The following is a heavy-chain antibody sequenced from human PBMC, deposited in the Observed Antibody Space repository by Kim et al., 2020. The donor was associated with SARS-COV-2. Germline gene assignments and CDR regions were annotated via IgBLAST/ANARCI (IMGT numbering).Heavy chain of an antibody. Sequence: GGSLRLSCAASGFTFSSYAMSWVRQAPGKGLEWVSAISGSGGSTYYADSVKGRFTISRDNSKNTLYLQMNSLRAEDTAVYYCAKVRPQQPGSLYYFDYWGQGTLVTVSS. V-gene: IGHV3-23*01. CDR3: AKVRPQQPGSLYYFDY. D-gene: IGHD6-13*01. CDR1: GFTFSSYA. CDR2: ISGSGGST. J-gene: IGHJ4*02.